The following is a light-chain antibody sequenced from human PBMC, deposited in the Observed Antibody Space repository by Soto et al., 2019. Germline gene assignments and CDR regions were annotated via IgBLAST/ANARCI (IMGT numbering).Light chain of an antibody. CDR3: SSFTSSSTFV. V-gene: IGLV2-14*03. CDR1: SSEVGRYNY. Sequence: SVLAQPASVSRSRGQSITISRTGTSSEVGRYNYVSWFQQHPGKVPKLIIYDVSNWPSGVSDRFSGSKSGNTASLTISGLQPEDEADYYCSSFTSSSTFVFGTGTKVTVL. J-gene: IGLJ1*01. CDR2: DVS.